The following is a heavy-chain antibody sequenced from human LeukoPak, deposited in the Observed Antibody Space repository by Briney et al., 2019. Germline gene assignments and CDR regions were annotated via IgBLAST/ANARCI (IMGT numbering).Heavy chain of an antibody. CDR1: GGTFSSYA. V-gene: IGHV1-69*13. CDR3: ARYEDCGGDCYVIDY. J-gene: IGHJ4*02. CDR2: IIPIFGTA. D-gene: IGHD2-21*02. Sequence: RASVKVSCKASGGTFSSYAISWVRQAPGQGLEWMGGIIPIFGTANYAQKFQGRVTITADESTSTAYMELSSLRSDDTAVYYCARYEDCGGDCYVIDYWGQGTLVTVSS.